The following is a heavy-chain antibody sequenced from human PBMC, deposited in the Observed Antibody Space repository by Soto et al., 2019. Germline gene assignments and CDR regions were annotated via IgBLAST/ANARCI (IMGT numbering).Heavy chain of an antibody. J-gene: IGHJ4*02. Sequence: EVQLLESGGGLVQPGGSLRLSCAASGFTFSSYAMSWVRQAPGKGLEWVSAISGSGGSTYYADSVKGRFTISRDNXKXTXXLQMNSLRAEDTAVYYCAKSMVAIVTGYYTPHFDYWGQGTLVTVSS. CDR2: ISGSGGST. V-gene: IGHV3-23*01. CDR3: AKSMVAIVTGYYTPHFDY. CDR1: GFTFSSYA. D-gene: IGHD3-9*01.